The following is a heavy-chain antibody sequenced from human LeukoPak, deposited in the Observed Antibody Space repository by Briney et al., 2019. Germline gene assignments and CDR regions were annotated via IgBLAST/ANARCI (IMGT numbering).Heavy chain of an antibody. CDR2: IGTFADT. V-gene: IGHV3-13*01. D-gene: IGHD6-19*01. Sequence: GGSLRLSCAASGLTFSRHDMHWVRQVTGKGLEWVSAIGTFADTFYSDSVKGRFTISRENAKNSLYLQMNSLRVGDTAVYYCATGRSSGWSYAFDIWGRGTMVTVSS. CDR3: ATGRSSGWSYAFDI. CDR1: GLTFSRHD. J-gene: IGHJ3*02.